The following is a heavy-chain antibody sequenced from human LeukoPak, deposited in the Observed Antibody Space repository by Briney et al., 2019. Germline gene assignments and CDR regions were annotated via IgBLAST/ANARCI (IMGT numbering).Heavy chain of an antibody. D-gene: IGHD6-19*01. CDR2: ISSEGGST. Sequence: GGSLRLSCSASGFTFSSYGMHWVRQAPGRGLEFVSAISSEGGSTYYADSGKGRFTISRDNSTNTLFLQMSSLRTEDTAMYYCVCRYRSTYYFHYWGQGTLVTVSS. J-gene: IGHJ4*02. V-gene: IGHV3-64D*06. CDR1: GFTFSSYG. CDR3: VCRYRSTYYFHY.